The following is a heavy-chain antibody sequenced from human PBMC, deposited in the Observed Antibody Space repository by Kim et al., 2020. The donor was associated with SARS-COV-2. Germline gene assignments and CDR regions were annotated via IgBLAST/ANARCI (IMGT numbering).Heavy chain of an antibody. CDR1: GFTFSSNT. CDR2: VSSSGVST. CDR3: AKRIGGSGTYYFDS. J-gene: IGHJ4*02. D-gene: IGHD1-26*01. Sequence: GGSLRLSCAASGFTFSSNTMAWVRQAPGKGLEWVSAVSSSGVSTYYADSLKGRFTISRDNSKNTLYLQMNSLRADDTAVYYCAKRIGGSGTYYFDSWGQGTLVTVSS. V-gene: IGHV3-23*01.